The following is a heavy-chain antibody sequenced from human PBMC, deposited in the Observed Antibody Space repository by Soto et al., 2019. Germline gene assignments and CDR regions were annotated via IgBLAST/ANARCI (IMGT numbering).Heavy chain of an antibody. CDR2: IYSGGST. Sequence: EVQLVESGGGLVQPGGSLRLSCAASGVTVSSNYMSWVRQAPGKGLEWVSVIYSGGSTYYADSVKGRFTISRDNSKNTLYLQMNSLRAEDTAVYYCARDFYYHGAGTMGGDFDYGGQGTLVTVSS. D-gene: IGHD3-10*01. J-gene: IGHJ4*02. V-gene: IGHV3-66*01. CDR3: ARDFYYHGAGTMGGDFDY. CDR1: GVTVSSNY.